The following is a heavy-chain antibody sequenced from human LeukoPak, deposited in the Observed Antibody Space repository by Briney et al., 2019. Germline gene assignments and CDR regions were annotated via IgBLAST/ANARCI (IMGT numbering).Heavy chain of an antibody. CDR1: GGSFSGYY. CDR3: ARDPMTTVTTSYYYYGMDV. D-gene: IGHD4-17*01. Sequence: SETLSLTCAVYGGSFSGYYWSWIRQPPGKGLEWIGEINHSGSTNYNPSLKSRVTISVDTSKNQFTLKLSSVTAADTAVYYCARDPMTTVTTSYYYYGMDVWGKGTTVTVSS. J-gene: IGHJ6*04. CDR2: INHSGST. V-gene: IGHV4-34*01.